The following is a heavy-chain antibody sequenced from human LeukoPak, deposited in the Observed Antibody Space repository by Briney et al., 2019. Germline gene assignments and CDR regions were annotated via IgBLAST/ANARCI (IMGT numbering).Heavy chain of an antibody. J-gene: IGHJ6*02. CDR2: VSGSGGNT. CDR3: ALLASYYYHAMDV. D-gene: IGHD2-21*01. V-gene: IGHV3-23*01. CDR1: GFTFSSYS. Sequence: GGSLRLSCAASGFTFSSYSMNWVRQAPGKGLEGVSTVSGSGGNTFYADSLKGRFTISRDNSKNTLYLQMNSLRAEDTAVYYCALLASYYYHAMDVWGQGTTVTVSS.